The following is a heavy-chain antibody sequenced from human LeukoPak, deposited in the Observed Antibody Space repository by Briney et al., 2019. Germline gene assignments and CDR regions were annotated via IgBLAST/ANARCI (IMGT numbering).Heavy chain of an antibody. CDR1: GFTFSSYA. CDR2: ISGSGGST. D-gene: IGHD6-19*01. V-gene: IGHV3-23*01. Sequence: GGSLRLSCAVSGFTFSSYAMSWVRQAPGKGLEWVSDISGSGGSTYYSDSVKGRFTISRDNSKNTLYLQMNSLRAEDTAVYYCARGGIAVAGTRENYYYYYMDVWGKGTTVTVSS. J-gene: IGHJ6*03. CDR3: ARGGIAVAGTRENYYYYYMDV.